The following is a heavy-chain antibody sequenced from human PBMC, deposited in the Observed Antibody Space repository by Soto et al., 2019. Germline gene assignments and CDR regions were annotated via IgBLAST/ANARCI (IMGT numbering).Heavy chain of an antibody. V-gene: IGHV4-39*01. CDR3: ARRFYYYDSSYGAFDI. Sequence: QLQLQESGPGLVKPSETLSLTCTVSGGSISSSSYYWGWIRQPPGKGLEWIGSIYYSGSTYYHPSLKSRVTISVDTSKIQCSLKLSSVTAADTAVYYCARRFYYYDSSYGAFDIWGQGTIVTVS. D-gene: IGHD3-22*01. J-gene: IGHJ3*02. CDR1: GGSISSSSYY. CDR2: IYYSGST.